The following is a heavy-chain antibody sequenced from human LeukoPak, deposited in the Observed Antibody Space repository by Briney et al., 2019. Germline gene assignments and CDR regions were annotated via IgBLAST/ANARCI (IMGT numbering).Heavy chain of an antibody. CDR1: GGSFSGYY. CDR3: ARGDTVAARPGRFDY. V-gene: IGHV4-34*01. D-gene: IGHD6-6*01. J-gene: IGHJ4*02. CDR2: IIHRGST. Sequence: SETLSLTCAVYGGSFSGYYWSWIRQPPGKGREWIGEIIHRGSTNYNPSLKSRLTISVDTSKNQFSLKLSSVTAADTAVYYCARGDTVAARPGRFDYWGQGTLVTVSS.